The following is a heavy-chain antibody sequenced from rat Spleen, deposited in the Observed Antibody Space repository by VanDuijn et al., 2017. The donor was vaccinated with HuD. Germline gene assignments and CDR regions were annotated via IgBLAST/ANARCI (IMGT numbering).Heavy chain of an antibody. Sequence: EVQLVESDGGLVQPGRSLKLSCAASGFTFSDYYMAWVRQAPTKGLEWVATISSDGGRNFYRDSVKGRFTISRDNAKSSLYLQMDSLRSEDTATYYCTTDLNNYYWYFDFWGPGTMVTVSS. CDR3: TTDLNNYYWYFDF. CDR2: ISSDGGRN. CDR1: GFTFSDYY. J-gene: IGHJ1*01. D-gene: IGHD3-7*01. V-gene: IGHV5-20*01.